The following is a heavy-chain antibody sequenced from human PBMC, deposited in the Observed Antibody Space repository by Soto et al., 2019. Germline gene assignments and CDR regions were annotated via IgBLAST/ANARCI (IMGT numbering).Heavy chain of an antibody. D-gene: IGHD1-26*01. CDR3: ARGSGTYGFDI. Sequence: PSETLSLTCTVSGGSMSSYYWSWIRQPAGKGLEWIGRIYTSGSTNYNPSLKSRVTMSVDTSKKQFSLKLTSVTAADTAVYYCARGSGTYGFDIWGQRTMVTVSS. CDR2: IYTSGST. CDR1: GGSMSSYY. V-gene: IGHV4-4*07. J-gene: IGHJ3*02.